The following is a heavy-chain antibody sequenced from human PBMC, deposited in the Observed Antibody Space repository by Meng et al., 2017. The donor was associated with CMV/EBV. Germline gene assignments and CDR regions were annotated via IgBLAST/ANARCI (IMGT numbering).Heavy chain of an antibody. J-gene: IGHJ5*02. CDR3: ARVGGGNWFDP. V-gene: IGHV1-18*01. Sequence: QAQLGDVWGDVKKLGSSGKVSGTSSGYTFTSYVISWVRQAPGQGLEWMGWISAYNGNTNYAQKLQGRVTMTTDTSTSTAYMELRSLRSDDTAVYYCARVGGGNWFDPWGQGTLVTVSS. D-gene: IGHD3-16*01. CDR1: GYTFTSYV. CDR2: ISAYNGNT.